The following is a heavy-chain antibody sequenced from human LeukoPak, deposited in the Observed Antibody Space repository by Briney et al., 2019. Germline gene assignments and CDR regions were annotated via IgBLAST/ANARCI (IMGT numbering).Heavy chain of an antibody. CDR2: IRYDGSNK. J-gene: IGHJ5*02. CDR3: AKEVVVPAANWFDP. V-gene: IGHV3-30*02. D-gene: IGHD2-2*01. Sequence: PGGSLRLSCAASGFTFSSYGMHWVRQAPGKGLEWVAFIRYDGSNKYYADSVKGRFTISRDNSKNTLYLQMNSLRAEDTAVYYCAKEVVVPAANWFDPWGQGTLVTVSS. CDR1: GFTFSSYG.